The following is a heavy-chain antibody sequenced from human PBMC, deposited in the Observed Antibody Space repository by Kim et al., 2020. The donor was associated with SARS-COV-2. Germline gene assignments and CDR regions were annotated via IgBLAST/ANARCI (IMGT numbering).Heavy chain of an antibody. Sequence: GGSLRLSCADSGFTFSSYSMNWVRQVPGKGLEWVSYISSSSSTIYYADSAKGRFTISRDNAKNSLYLQMNSLRDEDTAVYYCARSHPWPGSFDIWGQGTMVTVSS. CDR1: GFTFSSYS. J-gene: IGHJ3*02. CDR3: ARSHPWPGSFDI. V-gene: IGHV3-48*02. CDR2: ISSSSSTI.